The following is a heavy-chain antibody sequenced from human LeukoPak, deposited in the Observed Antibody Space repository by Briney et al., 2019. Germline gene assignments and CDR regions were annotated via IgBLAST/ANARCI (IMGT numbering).Heavy chain of an antibody. V-gene: IGHV1-46*01. J-gene: IGHJ3*02. CDR2: INPSGGST. CDR1: GYTFTSYY. Sequence: ASVKVSCKASGYTFTSYYVHWVRQAPGQGLEWMGIINPSGGSTSYAQKFQGRVTMTRDTSTSTVYMELSSLRSEDTAVYYCAREDEMATRKDAFDIWGQGTMVTVSS. CDR3: AREDEMATRKDAFDI. D-gene: IGHD5-24*01.